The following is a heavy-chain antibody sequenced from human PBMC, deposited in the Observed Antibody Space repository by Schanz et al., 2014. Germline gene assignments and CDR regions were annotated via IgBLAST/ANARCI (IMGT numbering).Heavy chain of an antibody. CDR1: GFGFSSYS. D-gene: IGHD3-9*01. CDR3: AKAADWPVTRFDP. CDR2: IGNGGVTI. Sequence: EVQLMESGGGLVKPGGSLRLSCAASGFGFSSYSMNWVRQPPGRGLEWVSYIGNGGVTIYYADSVKGRFTISRDNSKNSLYLQMNSLRADDTAVYYCAKAADWPVTRFDPWGQGTLVTVSS. V-gene: IGHV3-21*05. J-gene: IGHJ5*02.